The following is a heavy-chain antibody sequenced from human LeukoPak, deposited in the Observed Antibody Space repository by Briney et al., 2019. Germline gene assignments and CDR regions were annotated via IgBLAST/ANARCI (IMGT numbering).Heavy chain of an antibody. CDR1: GFTFSSYA. Sequence: GRSLRLSCAASGFTFSSYAMHWVRQAPGKGLEWVAVISYDGSNKYYADSVKGRFTISRDNSKNTLYLQMNSLRAEDTAVYYCARDAGSLGFDYWGQGTLVTVSS. CDR3: ARDAGSLGFDY. D-gene: IGHD3-16*01. V-gene: IGHV3-30-3*01. CDR2: ISYDGSNK. J-gene: IGHJ4*02.